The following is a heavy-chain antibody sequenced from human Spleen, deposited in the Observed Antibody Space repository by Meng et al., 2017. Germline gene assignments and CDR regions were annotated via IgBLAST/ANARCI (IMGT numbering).Heavy chain of an antibody. V-gene: IGHV4-34*01. CDR1: GGSFSDYY. J-gene: IGHJ4*02. Sequence: QVQLQAVGAGLLKPLETLSLTCVVSGGSFSDYYWSWIRQPPGKGLEWIGEINHSGSTNYNPSLKSRVTISVDTSKNQFSLKLSSVTAADTAVYYCARKGLGLEFDYWGQGTLVTVSS. D-gene: IGHD6-19*01. CDR2: INHSGST. CDR3: ARKGLGLEFDY.